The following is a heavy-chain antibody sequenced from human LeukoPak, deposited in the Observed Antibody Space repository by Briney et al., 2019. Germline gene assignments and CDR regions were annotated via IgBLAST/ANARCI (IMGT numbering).Heavy chain of an antibody. D-gene: IGHD3-22*01. V-gene: IGHV1-69*13. J-gene: IGHJ3*02. CDR3: ARTGGGGRTMIVVEDDAFDI. CDR1: GGTFSSYA. CDR2: IIPIFGTA. Sequence: SVKVSCKASGGTFSSYAISWVRQAPGQGLEWMGGIIPIFGTANYAQKFQGRVTITADESTSTAYMELSSLRSEDTVVYYCARTGGGGRTMIVVEDDAFDIWGQGTMVTVSS.